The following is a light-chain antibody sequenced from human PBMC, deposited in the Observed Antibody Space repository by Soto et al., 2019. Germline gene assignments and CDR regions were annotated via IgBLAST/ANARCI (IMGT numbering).Light chain of an antibody. CDR1: SNDVGNYNI. J-gene: IGLJ3*02. CDR3: CSYAGSSTFV. V-gene: IGLV2-23*01. Sequence: QSALTQPASVSGSPGQSITISCTGTSNDVGNYNIVSWYQQHPGKGPKLMIYEGSKRPSGVSNRFSGSKSGNTASLTISGLQAEDEADYYCCSYAGSSTFVFGGGTKLTVL. CDR2: EGS.